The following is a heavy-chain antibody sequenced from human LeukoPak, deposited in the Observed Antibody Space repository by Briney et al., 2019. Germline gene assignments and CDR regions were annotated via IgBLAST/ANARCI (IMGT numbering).Heavy chain of an antibody. J-gene: IGHJ2*01. V-gene: IGHV3-21*01. CDR2: ISSASNYI. CDR1: GSTFGDHS. Sequence: GGSLRLSCATSGSTFGDHSMNWVRQAPGRGLEWISSISSASNYIYYSETIKGRFTISRDNFDKSLYLQMSSLRVEDTAVYYCARVRGANWFFDVWGRGTLVTVSS. D-gene: IGHD3-10*01. CDR3: ARVRGANWFFDV.